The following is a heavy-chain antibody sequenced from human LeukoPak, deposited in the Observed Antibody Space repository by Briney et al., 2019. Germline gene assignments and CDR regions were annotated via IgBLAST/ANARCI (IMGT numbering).Heavy chain of an antibody. CDR1: GGSISSGDYY. Sequence: SETLSLTCTVSGGSISSGDYYWSWIRQPPGKGLEWIGYIYYSGSTYYNPSLKSRVTISVDTSKNQFSLKLSSVTAADTAVYYCARVAARGSNFDYWGQGTLVTVSS. D-gene: IGHD3-10*01. CDR2: IYYSGST. J-gene: IGHJ4*02. CDR3: ARVAARGSNFDY. V-gene: IGHV4-30-4*01.